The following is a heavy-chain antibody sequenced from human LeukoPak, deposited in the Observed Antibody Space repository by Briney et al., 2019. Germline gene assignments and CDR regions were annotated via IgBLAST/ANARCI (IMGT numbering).Heavy chain of an antibody. J-gene: IGHJ4*02. D-gene: IGHD3-22*01. CDR1: GGSFSGYY. CDR3: ARVKRITMIVVVTKEYYFDY. Sequence: SETLSLTCAVYGGSFSGYYWSWTRQPPGKGLEWIGEINHSGSTNYNPSLKSRVTISVDTSKNQFSLKLSSVTAADTAVYYCARVKRITMIVVVTKEYYFDYWGQGTLVTVSS. V-gene: IGHV4-34*01. CDR2: INHSGST.